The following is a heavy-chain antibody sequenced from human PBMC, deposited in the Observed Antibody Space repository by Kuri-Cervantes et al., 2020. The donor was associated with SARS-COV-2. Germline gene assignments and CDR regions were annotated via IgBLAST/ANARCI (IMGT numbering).Heavy chain of an antibody. V-gene: IGHV4-59*01. CDR3: ARTVAYCSGGSCYSYYYYGMDV. CDR2: IYYSGST. D-gene: IGHD2-15*01. CDR1: GGSISSYY. Sequence: ESLKISCTVSGGSISSYYWSWIRQPPGKGLEWIGYIYYSGSTNYNPSLKSRVTISVDTSKNQFCLKLSSVTAADTAVYYCARTVAYCSGGSCYSYYYYGMDVWGQGTTVTVSS. J-gene: IGHJ6*02.